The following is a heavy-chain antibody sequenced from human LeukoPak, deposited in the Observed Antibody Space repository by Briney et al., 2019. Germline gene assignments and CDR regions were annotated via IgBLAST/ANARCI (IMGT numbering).Heavy chain of an antibody. CDR2: ISFGGSA. CDR1: GGSISSSRYY. Sequence: PSETLSLTCTVSGGSISSSRYYWGWIRQPPGKGLEWIGSISFGGSAYYNPSLKSRVSISVGTSKNQFSLKLSSVTAADTAVYYCARTDYSAYPSFDPWGQGALVTVSS. CDR3: ARTDYSAYPSFDP. J-gene: IGHJ5*02. V-gene: IGHV4-39*01. D-gene: IGHD4-17*01.